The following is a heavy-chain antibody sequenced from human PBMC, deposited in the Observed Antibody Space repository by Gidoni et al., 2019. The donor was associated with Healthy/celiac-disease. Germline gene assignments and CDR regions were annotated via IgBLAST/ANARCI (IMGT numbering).Heavy chain of an antibody. CDR1: GFTFGSYA. CDR3: AKGECFYYDSSGLYDY. Sequence: EVQLLESVGGLVQPGGSLRLSCAASGFTFGSYAMSLVRQAPVKGLVGLAAISGSGGSTYYADSVKGRFTISRDNSKNTLYLQMNSLRAEDTSVYYCAKGECFYYDSSGLYDYWGQGTLVTVSS. D-gene: IGHD3-22*01. J-gene: IGHJ4*02. CDR2: ISGSGGST. V-gene: IGHV3-23*01.